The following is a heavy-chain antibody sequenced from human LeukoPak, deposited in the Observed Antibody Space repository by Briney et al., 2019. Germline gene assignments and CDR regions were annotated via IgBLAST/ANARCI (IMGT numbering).Heavy chain of an antibody. D-gene: IGHD5-18*01. CDR3: ARTAMNWFDP. CDR1: GGSISSRTYY. V-gene: IGHV4-39*01. Sequence: SETLSLTCTVSGGSISSRTYYWGRIRQPPGKGLEWIGSIHYTGSTYCNPSLKSRVTISVDTSNNQFSLMLRSVTATDTAIYYCARTAMNWFDPWGQGTLVTVSS. J-gene: IGHJ5*02. CDR2: IHYTGST.